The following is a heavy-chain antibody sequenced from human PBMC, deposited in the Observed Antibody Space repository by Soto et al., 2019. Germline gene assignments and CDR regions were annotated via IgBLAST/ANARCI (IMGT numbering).Heavy chain of an antibody. Sequence: PSETLSLTCTVSGGSISSYYWTWIRQPPGRGLKWIGDIYYSGNTNYNPSLKSRVTISVDTSRSQFSLELKSVTTADTAVYYCARASSYHDVLTGRGWVFYFDYWGQGALVTVSS. CDR1: GGSISSYY. CDR3: ARASSYHDVLTGRGWVFYFDY. J-gene: IGHJ4*02. CDR2: IYYSGNT. D-gene: IGHD3-9*01. V-gene: IGHV4-59*01.